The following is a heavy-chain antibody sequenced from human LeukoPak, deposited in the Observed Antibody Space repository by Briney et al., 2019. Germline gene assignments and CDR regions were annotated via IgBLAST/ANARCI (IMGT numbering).Heavy chain of an antibody. V-gene: IGHV4-59*01. J-gene: IGHJ4*02. CDR2: IYYSGST. CDR1: GGSISSYY. D-gene: IGHD1-1*01. CDR3: ARVTGYRIEDYFDY. Sequence: SETLSLSCTVSGGSISSYYWSWIRQPPGKGLEWIGYIYYSGSTNYNPSLKSRVTISVETSKNEFSLKLRSVTAADTAVYYCARVTGYRIEDYFDYWGQGTLVTVSS.